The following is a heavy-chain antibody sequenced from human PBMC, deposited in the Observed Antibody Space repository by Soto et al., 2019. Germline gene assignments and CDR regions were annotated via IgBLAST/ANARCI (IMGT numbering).Heavy chain of an antibody. V-gene: IGHV1-46*01. CDR1: GYSFTNFY. CDR3: ARGAVVVPNGLIAGMDV. Sequence: ASVKVSCKPSGYSFTNFYVHWVRQAPGQGLEWMGIIDPSSGTTSYTQKFQGRVTMTRDTSMSTVYMELSSLRSEDTAVYYCARGAVVVPNGLIAGMDVWGLGTTVTVSS. D-gene: IGHD2-15*01. CDR2: IDPSSGTT. J-gene: IGHJ6*02.